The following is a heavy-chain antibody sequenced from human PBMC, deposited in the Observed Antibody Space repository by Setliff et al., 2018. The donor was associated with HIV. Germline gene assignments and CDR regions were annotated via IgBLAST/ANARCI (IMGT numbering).Heavy chain of an antibody. V-gene: IGHV1-69*02. CDR2: IIPILGVA. Sequence: RASVKVSCKASRSTFNSHTINWVRQAPGQGLDWMGRIIPILGVANYAQRFQGKVTITADQSTSTAYMELTSLRFGDTAMYYCVGGVPSPPHYSYYYLDVWGEGTMGTVS. D-gene: IGHD3-3*01. CDR1: RSTFNSHT. J-gene: IGHJ6*03. CDR3: VGGVPSPPHYSYYYLDV.